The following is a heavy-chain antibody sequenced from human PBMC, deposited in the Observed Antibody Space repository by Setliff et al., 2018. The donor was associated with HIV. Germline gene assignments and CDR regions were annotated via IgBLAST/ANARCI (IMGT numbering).Heavy chain of an antibody. V-gene: IGHV1-2*02. CDR2: INPNSGGT. D-gene: IGHD3-10*01. CDR1: GYTFTGYY. Sequence: ASVKVSCKASGYTFTGYYMHWVRQAPGQGLEWMGWINPNSGGTNYAQKFQGRVTMTRDTSISTAYMELSGLTSDDSALYFCAKSTGSVLGTYYIDSWGQGTLVTVSS. J-gene: IGHJ4*02. CDR3: AKSTGSVLGTYYIDS.